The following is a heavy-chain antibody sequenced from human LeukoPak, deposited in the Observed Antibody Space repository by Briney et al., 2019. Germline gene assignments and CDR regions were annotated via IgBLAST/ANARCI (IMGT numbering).Heavy chain of an antibody. Sequence: SETLSLTCTVSGGSISSYYWSWIRQPPGKGLEWIGYIYYSGSTNYNPSLKSRVTVSVDTSKNQFSLKLSSVTAADTAVYYCARLDSGSYFGIDYWGQGTLVTVSS. CDR2: IYYSGST. D-gene: IGHD1-26*01. CDR3: ARLDSGSYFGIDY. V-gene: IGHV4-59*08. CDR1: GGSISSYY. J-gene: IGHJ4*02.